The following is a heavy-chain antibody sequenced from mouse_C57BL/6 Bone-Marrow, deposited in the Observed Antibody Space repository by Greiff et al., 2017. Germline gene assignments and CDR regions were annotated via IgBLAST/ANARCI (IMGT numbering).Heavy chain of an antibody. J-gene: IGHJ2*01. CDR3: ARLQLGPYFDY. D-gene: IGHD4-1*02. V-gene: IGHV1-7*01. Sequence: VQGVESGAELAKPGASVKLSCKASGYTFTSYWMHWVKQRPGQGLEWIGYINPSSGYTKYNQKFKDKATLTADKSSSTAYMQLSSLTYEDSAVYYCARLQLGPYFDYWGQGTTLTVSS. CDR1: GYTFTSYW. CDR2: INPSSGYT.